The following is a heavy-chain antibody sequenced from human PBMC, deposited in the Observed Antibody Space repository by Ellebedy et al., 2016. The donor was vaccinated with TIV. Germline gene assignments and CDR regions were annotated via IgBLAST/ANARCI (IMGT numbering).Heavy chain of an antibody. J-gene: IGHJ4*02. CDR2: ISYDGSNK. D-gene: IGHD3-22*01. V-gene: IGHV3-30*18. CDR3: AKDPGVVVITDYFDY. Sequence: GESLKISXAASGFTFSSYGMHWVRQAPGKGLEWVAVISYDGSNKYYADSVKGRFTISRDNSKNTLYLQMNSLRAEDTAVYYCAKDPGVVVITDYFDYWGQGTLVTVSS. CDR1: GFTFSSYG.